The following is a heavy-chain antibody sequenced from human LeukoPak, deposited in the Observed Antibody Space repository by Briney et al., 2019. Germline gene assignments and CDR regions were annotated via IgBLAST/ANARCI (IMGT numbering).Heavy chain of an antibody. CDR1: GGSFSGYY. CDR2: INHSGST. CDR3: ARLEIAAADLFDY. J-gene: IGHJ4*02. Sequence: SETLSLTCAVYGGSFSGYYWSWIRQPPGKGLEWIGEINHSGSTNYNPSLKSRVTISVDTSKNQFSLKLSSVTAADTAVYYCARLEIAAADLFDYWGQGTLVTVSS. D-gene: IGHD6-13*01. V-gene: IGHV4-34*01.